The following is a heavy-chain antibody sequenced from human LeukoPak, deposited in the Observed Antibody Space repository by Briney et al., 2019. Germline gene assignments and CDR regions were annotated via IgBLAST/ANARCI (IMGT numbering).Heavy chain of an antibody. CDR2: ISTSGDTR. Sequence: PGGSLRLSCAVSGFTFSSYEMNWVRQAPGKGLEWVSYISTSGDTRYYADSVKGRFAISRDNAENSLYLQMNSLRAEDTAVYYCARRAGAYSHPYDYWGQGTLVTVSS. V-gene: IGHV3-48*03. J-gene: IGHJ4*02. CDR3: ARRAGAYSHPYDY. D-gene: IGHD4/OR15-4a*01. CDR1: GFTFSSYE.